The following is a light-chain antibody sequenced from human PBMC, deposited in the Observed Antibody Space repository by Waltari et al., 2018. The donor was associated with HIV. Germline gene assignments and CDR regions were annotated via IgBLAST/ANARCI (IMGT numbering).Light chain of an antibody. CDR2: KDT. CDR3: QSADSSGTWV. J-gene: IGLJ3*02. CDR1: ALPQPY. V-gene: IGLV3-25*03. Sequence: SYELPQPPPVSVSQGPTAGITSAVAALPQPYASLYHQKPGQAPVLVIDKDTARPSGFPERFSGSSSGTTVTLTISGVQAEDEADYYCQSADSSGTWVFGGGTKLTVL.